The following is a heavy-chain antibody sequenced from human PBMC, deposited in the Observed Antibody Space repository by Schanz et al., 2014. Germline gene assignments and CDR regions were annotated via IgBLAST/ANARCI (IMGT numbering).Heavy chain of an antibody. CDR2: IYYSGST. V-gene: IGHV4-30-4*07. D-gene: IGHD4-4*01. J-gene: IGHJ4*02. CDR3: ARGHDYSPVEY. CDR1: GGSISSGGYT. Sequence: QVQLQESGPGLVKPSQTLSLTCAVSGGSISSGGYTWSWIRQPPGKGLEWIGYIYYSGSTYYNPSLKSRVTIPVDTSKNQFSLMLGSVTAADTAVYYCARGHDYSPVEYWGQGVLVSVSS.